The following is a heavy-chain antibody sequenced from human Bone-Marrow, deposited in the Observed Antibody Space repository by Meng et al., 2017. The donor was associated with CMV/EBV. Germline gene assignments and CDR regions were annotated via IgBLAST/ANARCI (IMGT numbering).Heavy chain of an antibody. CDR3: ARGVGGIVVVPAATAFDY. CDR1: GGSISSGDYS. J-gene: IGHJ4*02. V-gene: IGHV4-30-2*01. Sequence: QLQLQESGSGLVKPSQTLSLTCAVSGGSISSGDYSWSWIRQPPGKGLEWIGYIYHSGSTYYNPSLKSRVTISVDRSKDQSSLKLTSVTAADTAMYYCARGVGGIVVVPAATAFDYWGQGTLVTVSS. D-gene: IGHD2-2*01. CDR2: IYHSGST.